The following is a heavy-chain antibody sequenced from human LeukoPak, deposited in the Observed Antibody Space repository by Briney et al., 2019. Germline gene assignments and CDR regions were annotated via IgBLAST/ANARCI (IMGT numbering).Heavy chain of an antibody. CDR1: GYTFTGYY. Sequence: ASVKVSCKASGYTFTGYYMHWVRQAPGQGLEWMGRINPNSGGTNYAQKFQGRVTMTRDTSISTAYMELSRLRSDDTAVYYCARDSVPYYYGSGSYYNLDYWGQGTLVTVSS. V-gene: IGHV1-2*02. J-gene: IGHJ4*02. CDR3: ARDSVPYYYGSGSYYNLDY. CDR2: INPNSGGT. D-gene: IGHD3-10*01.